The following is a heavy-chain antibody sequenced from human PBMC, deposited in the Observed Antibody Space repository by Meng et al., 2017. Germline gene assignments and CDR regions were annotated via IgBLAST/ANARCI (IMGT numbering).Heavy chain of an antibody. J-gene: IGHJ4*02. D-gene: IGHD2-15*01. CDR2: FDPEDGET. CDR1: GYTLTELS. V-gene: IGHV1-24*01. CDR3: ATDRYCSGGSCYRVRYFDY. Sequence: ASVKVSCKVSGYTLTELSMHWVRQAPGKGLEWMGGFDPEDGETIYAQKFQGRVTMTEDTSTDTAYMELRSLRSEDTAVYYCATDRYCSGGSCYRVRYFDYWGQGTLVTVSS.